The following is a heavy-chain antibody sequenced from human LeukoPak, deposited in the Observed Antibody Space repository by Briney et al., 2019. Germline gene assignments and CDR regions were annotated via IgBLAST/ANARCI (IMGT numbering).Heavy chain of an antibody. V-gene: IGHV3-48*04. J-gene: IGHJ4*02. CDR3: ASYSFRDGYFDY. CDR1: GFTFSSYS. Sequence: GGSLRLSCAASGFTFSSYSMNWVRQAPGKGLEWVSYFSSSSSTIYYADSVKGRFTISRDNAKNSLYLQMNSLRAEDTAVYYCASYSFRDGYFDYWGQGTLVTVSS. CDR2: FSSSSSTI. D-gene: IGHD4-11*01.